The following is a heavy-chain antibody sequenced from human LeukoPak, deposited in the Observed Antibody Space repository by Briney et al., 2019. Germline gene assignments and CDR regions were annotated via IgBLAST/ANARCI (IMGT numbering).Heavy chain of an antibody. CDR2: IYYSGIT. Sequence: SETLSLTCTVSGGSISNYYWSWIRQPPGKGLEWIGYIYYSGITNYNPSLKSRVTISVDTSKNQFSLKLSSVTAADTAVYYCARVGSAVTTGFDYWGQGTLVTVSS. J-gene: IGHJ4*02. CDR3: ARVGSAVTTGFDY. CDR1: GGSISNYY. D-gene: IGHD4-17*01. V-gene: IGHV4-59*01.